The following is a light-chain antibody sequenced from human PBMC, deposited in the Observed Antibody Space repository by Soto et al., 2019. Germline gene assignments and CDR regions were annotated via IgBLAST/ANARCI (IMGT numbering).Light chain of an antibody. CDR1: SSNIGAGYD. CDR3: QSYDSTLSGWV. CDR2: TYS. Sequence: QAVVTQPPSVSGALGQRVTISCTGSSSNIGAGYDEHWYQQLPGTAPKFLIYTYSNRPSGVPDRFSGSKSGTSASLAITGLQAEDEADYYCQSYDSTLSGWVFGGGTKVTVL. J-gene: IGLJ3*02. V-gene: IGLV1-40*01.